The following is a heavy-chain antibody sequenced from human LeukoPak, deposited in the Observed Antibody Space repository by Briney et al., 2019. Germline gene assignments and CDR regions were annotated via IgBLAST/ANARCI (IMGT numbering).Heavy chain of an antibody. J-gene: IGHJ6*02. CDR1: GYTFTSYG. V-gene: IGHV1-18*01. CDR2: ISAYNGNT. Sequence: ASVKVSCKASGYTFTSYGISWVRQAPGQGLEGRGWISAYNGNTNYAQKLQGRVTMTTDTSTSTAYMELRSLRSDDTGVYYGARGDRLDAGYYYYGMDVWGQGTTVTVSS. D-gene: IGHD6-19*01. CDR3: ARGDRLDAGYYYYGMDV.